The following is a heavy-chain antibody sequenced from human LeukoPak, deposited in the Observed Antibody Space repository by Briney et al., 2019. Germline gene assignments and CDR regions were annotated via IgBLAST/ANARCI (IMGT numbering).Heavy chain of an antibody. D-gene: IGHD6-13*01. CDR3: ARQIAAGGTPLEY. J-gene: IGHJ4*02. Sequence: SETLSLTCTVSGXSISSKSYYWSWIRQPPGKRLEWIGYIDYGGSTDYNPSLKSRVTISLDTSKNQFSLKLTSVTAADTAVYYCARQIAAGGTPLEYWGQGTLVTVSS. V-gene: IGHV4-61*01. CDR2: IDYGGST. CDR1: GXSISSKSYY.